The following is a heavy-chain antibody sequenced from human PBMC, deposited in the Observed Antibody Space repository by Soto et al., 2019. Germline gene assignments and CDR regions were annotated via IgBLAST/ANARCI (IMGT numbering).Heavy chain of an antibody. D-gene: IGHD5-12*01. Sequence: QLQLQESGPGLVKPSETLSLTCTVSGGSISSSSYYWGWIRQPPGKGLEWIGSIYYSGSTYYNPSLKSRVTISVDTSKNQFSLKLSSVTAADTAVYYCASVVATISWDYGMDVWGQGTTVTVSS. CDR1: GGSISSSSYY. CDR2: IYYSGST. J-gene: IGHJ6*02. V-gene: IGHV4-39*01. CDR3: ASVVATISWDYGMDV.